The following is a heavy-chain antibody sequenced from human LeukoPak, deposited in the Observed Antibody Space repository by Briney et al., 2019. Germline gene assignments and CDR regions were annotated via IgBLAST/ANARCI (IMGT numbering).Heavy chain of an antibody. CDR1: GFTFTSYA. CDR2: ISYDGSNK. J-gene: IGHJ4*02. Sequence: PGRALRLSCAAPGFTFTSYAIHWGRQAPGQGLGWVAVISYDGSNKYYADSVKGRFTISRDNSKNTLYLQMNSLRAEDTAVYYCARDFQYSSGWYVDYWGQGTLVTVSS. CDR3: ARDFQYSSGWYVDY. V-gene: IGHV3-30-3*01. D-gene: IGHD6-19*01.